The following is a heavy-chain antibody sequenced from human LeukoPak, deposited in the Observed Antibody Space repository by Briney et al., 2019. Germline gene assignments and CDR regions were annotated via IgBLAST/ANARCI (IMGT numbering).Heavy chain of an antibody. J-gene: IGHJ4*02. CDR1: GFTFSSFG. V-gene: IGHV3-48*04. D-gene: IGHD6-19*01. CDR2: ISSSGSTI. Sequence: GGSLRLSCAASGFTFSSFGMSWVRQAPGKGLEWVSYISSSGSTIYYADSVKGRFTISRDNAKNSLYLQMNSLRAEDTAVYYCARRGYSSGWLHFDYWGQGTLVTVSS. CDR3: ARRGYSSGWLHFDY.